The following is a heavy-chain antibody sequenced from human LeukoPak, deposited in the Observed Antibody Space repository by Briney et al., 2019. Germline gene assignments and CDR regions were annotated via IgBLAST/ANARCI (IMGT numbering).Heavy chain of an antibody. CDR3: ARDLRSTDDSY. V-gene: IGHV3-21*01. J-gene: IGHJ4*02. CDR2: ISSSSSYI. D-gene: IGHD2-2*01. CDR1: GFTFGDYA. Sequence: GGSLRLSCTASGFTFGDYAMSWFRQAPGKGLEWVSSISSSSSYIYYADSVKGRFAISRDNAKNSLYLQMNSLRAEDTAVYYCARDLRSTDDSYWGQGTLVTVSS.